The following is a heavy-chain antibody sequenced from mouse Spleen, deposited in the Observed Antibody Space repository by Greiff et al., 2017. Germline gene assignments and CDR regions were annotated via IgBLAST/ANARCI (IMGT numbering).Heavy chain of an antibody. CDR1: GYTFTDYY. Sequence: EVQLQQSGPELVKPGASVKISCKASGYTFTDYYMNWVKQSHGKSLEWIGDINPNNGGTSYNQKFKGKATLTVDKSSSTAYMELRSLTSEDSAVYYCARSNYYGYDGFAYWGQGTLVTVSA. CDR3: ARSNYYGYDGFAY. D-gene: IGHD2-2*01. CDR2: INPNNGGT. J-gene: IGHJ3*01. V-gene: IGHV1-26*01.